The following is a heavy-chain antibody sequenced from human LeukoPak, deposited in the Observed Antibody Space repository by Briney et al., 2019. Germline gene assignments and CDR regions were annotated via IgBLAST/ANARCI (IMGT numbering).Heavy chain of an antibody. Sequence: GASVRVSCKASGYTFTSYYIHWVRQAPGQGLEWMGIINPSGGITTYAQKFQRRVTMTRDKSTSTLYMELRRLTSEDTAVYYCARDGKTAAGNNFDYWGQGALVTVSP. CDR1: GYTFTSYY. CDR3: ARDGKTAAGNNFDY. D-gene: IGHD6-13*01. V-gene: IGHV1-46*01. J-gene: IGHJ4*02. CDR2: INPSGGIT.